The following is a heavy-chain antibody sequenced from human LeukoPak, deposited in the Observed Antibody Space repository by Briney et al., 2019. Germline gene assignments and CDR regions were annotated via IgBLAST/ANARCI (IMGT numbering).Heavy chain of an antibody. V-gene: IGHV4-39*01. CDR2: MYYSGSP. CDR1: GFTFSSHG. CDR3: VRHRVGSMFCE. J-gene: IGHJ4*02. Sequence: GSLRLSCAASGFTFSSHGMSWVRQPPGKGLDWIGSMYYSGSPDYNPSLKSRVTMFVDTSKNQFSLKLTSVTAADTAMYYCVRHRVGSMFCEWGQGTLVTVSS. D-gene: IGHD3-9*01.